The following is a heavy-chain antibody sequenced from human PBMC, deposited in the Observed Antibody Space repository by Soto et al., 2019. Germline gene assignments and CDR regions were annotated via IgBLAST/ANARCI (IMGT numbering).Heavy chain of an antibody. V-gene: IGHV3-53*01. J-gene: IGHJ6*02. CDR3: ARDSGLIRENYGMDV. CDR2: IYRSGKI. Sequence: ELQLVESGGGVIQPGGSLRLSCAASGFTVSAKYLTWVRRAPGRGLEWVSVIYRSGKIYYPDSVRGRFTTSRDDSQNTFFLHMNTLRVEDTAVYYCARDSGLIRENYGMDVWGQGITVAVSS. D-gene: IGHD5-12*01. CDR1: GFTVSAKY.